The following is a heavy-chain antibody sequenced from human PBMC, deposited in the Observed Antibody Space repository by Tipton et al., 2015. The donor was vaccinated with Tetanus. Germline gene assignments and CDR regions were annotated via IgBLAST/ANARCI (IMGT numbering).Heavy chain of an antibody. CDR3: VRGPPPESDWNYLIDF. CDR2: LNPKSGSA. J-gene: IGHJ4*02. D-gene: IGHD1-7*01. CDR1: GYTFTSYG. V-gene: IGHV1-8*02. Sequence: QVQLVQSGAEVKKPGASVKVSCKASGYTFTSYGLNWVRKAAGRGFEWMGWLNPKSGSAAYAPRFQGRVTVTTNTSITTAFMEVASLTYEDTAVYYCVRGPPPESDWNYLIDFWGQGTLVTVSS.